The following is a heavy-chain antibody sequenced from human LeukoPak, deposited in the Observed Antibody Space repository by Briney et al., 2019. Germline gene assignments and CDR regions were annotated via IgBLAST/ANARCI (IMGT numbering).Heavy chain of an antibody. CDR1: GLTFTSHA. CDR2: IRSKAYGGTT. Sequence: GGSLTLSCAASGLTFTSHAMSWVRQAPGKGLEWVGFIRSKAYGGTTEYAASVKGRFTISRDDSKSIAYLQMNSLKTEDTAVYYCTRGWYYYDSSGYLPDDYWGQGTLVTVSS. V-gene: IGHV3-49*04. D-gene: IGHD3-22*01. CDR3: TRGWYYYDSSGYLPDDY. J-gene: IGHJ4*02.